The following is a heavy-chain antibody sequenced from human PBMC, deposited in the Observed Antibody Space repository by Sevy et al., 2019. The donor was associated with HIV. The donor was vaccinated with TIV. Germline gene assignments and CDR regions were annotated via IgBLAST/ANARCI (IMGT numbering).Heavy chain of an antibody. J-gene: IGHJ6*02. D-gene: IGHD3-22*01. V-gene: IGHV3-64*01. Sequence: GGSLRLSCAASGFTFSTYAMYWVRQAPGKGLEYVSAISGGGGNTYYGTSVKGRFTVSRDNAKNTPYLQMGSLRAEDMAVYFCARKYHDTSGYPRYSMDVWGQGTTVTVSS. CDR2: ISGGGGNT. CDR1: GFTFSTYA. CDR3: ARKYHDTSGYPRYSMDV.